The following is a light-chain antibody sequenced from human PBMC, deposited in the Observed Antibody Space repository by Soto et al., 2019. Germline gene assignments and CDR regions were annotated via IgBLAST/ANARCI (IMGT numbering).Light chain of an antibody. Sequence: EIELTQSPGTLSLSPGERATLSCRASQSISSTYLAWYQQQPGQAPRLLIYGASNRATGILDRFSGSGSGTDFTLTISRLEPEGFAVYSCQQYGSSPVTFSGGTKVEIK. V-gene: IGKV3-20*01. J-gene: IGKJ4*01. CDR1: QSISSTY. CDR3: QQYGSSPVT. CDR2: GAS.